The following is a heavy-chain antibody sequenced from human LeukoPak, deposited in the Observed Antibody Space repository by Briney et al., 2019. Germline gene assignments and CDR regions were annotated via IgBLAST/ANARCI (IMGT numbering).Heavy chain of an antibody. CDR1: GGSISSYD. Sequence: PSETLSLTCTASGGSISSYDWSWLRQPPGKGLEWIGYIYYRGSTNYNPSLKGRVTISVDTSTNQFSLNLSSVTAADTAVYYCARVAIDYDFWSGYPPYYFDYWGQGTLVTVSS. D-gene: IGHD3-3*01. V-gene: IGHV4-59*01. CDR2: IYYRGST. J-gene: IGHJ4*02. CDR3: ARVAIDYDFWSGYPPYYFDY.